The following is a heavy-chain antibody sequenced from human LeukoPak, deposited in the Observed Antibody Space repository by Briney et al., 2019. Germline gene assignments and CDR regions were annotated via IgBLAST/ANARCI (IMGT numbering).Heavy chain of an antibody. V-gene: IGHV3-11*06. J-gene: IGHJ3*02. D-gene: IGHD6-13*01. Sequence: GSLRLSCAASGFTFSDYYMSWIRQAPGKGLEWVSYISSSSSYTNYADSVKGRFTISRDNAKNSLYLQMNGLRAEDTAVYYCARDHSSSWYAAGAFDIWGQGTMVTVSS. CDR3: ARDHSSSWYAAGAFDI. CDR1: GFTFSDYY. CDR2: ISSSSSYT.